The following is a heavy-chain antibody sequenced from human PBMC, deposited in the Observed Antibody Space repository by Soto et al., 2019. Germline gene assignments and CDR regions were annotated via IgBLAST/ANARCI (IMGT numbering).Heavy chain of an antibody. V-gene: IGHV4-39*01. Sequence: SETLSLTCTVSGGSISSSSYTWGWTRQPPGKGLEWIGGIYYSGTTYYNPSLKSRVTISVDTSKNQFSLILRSVTAADTAVYYCAKRGGYCSSSGCYEDYAMEVGGQGTTVT. D-gene: IGHD2-2*01. CDR3: AKRGGYCSSSGCYEDYAMEV. J-gene: IGHJ6*02. CDR2: IYYSGTT. CDR1: GGSISSSSYT.